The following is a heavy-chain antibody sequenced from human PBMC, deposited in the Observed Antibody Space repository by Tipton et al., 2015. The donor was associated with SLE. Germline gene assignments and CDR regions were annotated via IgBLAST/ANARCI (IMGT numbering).Heavy chain of an antibody. Sequence: SLRLSCAASGFTFSSYAMHWVRQAPGKGLEWVAVISYDGSNKYYADSVKGRFTISRDNSKNTLYLQMNSLRAEDTAVYYCARAGDFWSGYYGWGQGTLVTVSS. J-gene: IGHJ4*02. CDR1: GFTFSSYA. CDR2: ISYDGSNK. D-gene: IGHD3-3*01. CDR3: ARAGDFWSGYYG. V-gene: IGHV3-30-3*01.